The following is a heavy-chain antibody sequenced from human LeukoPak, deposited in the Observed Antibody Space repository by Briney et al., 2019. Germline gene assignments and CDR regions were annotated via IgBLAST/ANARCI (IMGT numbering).Heavy chain of an antibody. D-gene: IGHD5-12*01. CDR1: GFTFSSYA. J-gene: IGHJ4*02. V-gene: IGHV3-15*01. CDR2: IKSKTDGGTT. Sequence: PGGSLRLSCAASGFTFSSYAMSWVRQAPGKGLEWVGRIKSKTDGGTTDYAAPVKGRFTISRDDSKNTLYLQVDSLRTEDTAVYYCTTHPVYSGSVGDYWGQGTLVTVSS. CDR3: TTHPVYSGSVGDY.